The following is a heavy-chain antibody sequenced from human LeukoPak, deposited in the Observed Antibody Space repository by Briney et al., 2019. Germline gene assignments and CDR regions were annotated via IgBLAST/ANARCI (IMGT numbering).Heavy chain of an antibody. CDR3: ARDRAVVVAALYYYYYGMDV. V-gene: IGHV3-30*04. D-gene: IGHD2-15*01. CDR1: GFTFSSYA. J-gene: IGHJ6*04. Sequence: GGSLRLSCAASGFTFSSYAMHWVRQAPGKGLEWVAVISYDGSNKYYADSVKGRFTISRDNSKNTLYLQRNSLRAEDTAVYYCARDRAVVVAALYYYYYGMDVWGKGTTVTVSS. CDR2: ISYDGSNK.